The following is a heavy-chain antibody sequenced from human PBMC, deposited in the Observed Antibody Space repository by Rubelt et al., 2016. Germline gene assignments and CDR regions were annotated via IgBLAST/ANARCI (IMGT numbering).Heavy chain of an antibody. CDR3: AKSSGGSCYSSVDY. CDR1: RFTFSSYA. V-gene: IGHV3-23*01. J-gene: IGHJ4*02. Sequence: LVQPGGSLRLSCAASRFTFSSYAMTWVRQAPGKGLEWVSVMCGSTSSTYYADSVKGRFTISRDNSKNTLYLQMNSLTVEDTAVYYGAKSSGGSCYSSVDYWGQGTLVTVSS. D-gene: IGHD2-15*01. CDR2: MCGSTSST.